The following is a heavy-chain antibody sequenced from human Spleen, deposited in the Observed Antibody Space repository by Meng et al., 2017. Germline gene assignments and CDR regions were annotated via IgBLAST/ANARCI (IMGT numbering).Heavy chain of an antibody. CDR2: IYSGGST. D-gene: IGHD2-15*01. J-gene: IGHJ4*02. V-gene: IGHV3-53*01. Sequence: GGSLRLSCAASGFTVSSNYMSWVRQAPGKGLEWVSVIYSGGSTYYADSVKGRFTISRDNSKNSLYLQMNSLRAEDTAVYYCARGLSDIVVVVAAAAYWGQGTLVTVSS. CDR1: GFTVSSNY. CDR3: ARGLSDIVVVVAAAAY.